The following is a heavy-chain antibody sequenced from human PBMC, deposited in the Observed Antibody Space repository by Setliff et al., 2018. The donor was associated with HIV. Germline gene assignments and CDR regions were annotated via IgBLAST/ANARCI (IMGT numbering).Heavy chain of an antibody. J-gene: IGHJ6*02. V-gene: IGHV1-18*01. CDR1: GYTFTTYG. Sequence: ASVKVSCKPSGYTFTTYGLSWVRQAPGQGLEWMGWISTYSDETSSSQNLQGRLTMTTDTSTGTAYMELRSLRSDDTAVYYCARGGVCTSTSCGGNYYYGMDVWGQGTTVTVSS. CDR2: ISTYSDET. D-gene: IGHD2-2*01. CDR3: ARGGVCTSTSCGGNYYYGMDV.